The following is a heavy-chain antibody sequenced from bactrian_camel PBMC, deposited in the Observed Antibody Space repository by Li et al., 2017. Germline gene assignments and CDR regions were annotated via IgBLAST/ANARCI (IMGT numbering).Heavy chain of an antibody. Sequence: QVQLVESGGDSVQAGGSLQLSCVASGHAYNGYCLGWFHQPPGKEREEVATYDSNGRMTYADSVKGRFTISKDSAKNTLYLHMNDLKPEDTAMYHCAASGGQLGRWCYEFPVNWVSWLYNWGQGTQVTVS. CDR2: YDSNGRM. CDR3: AASGGQLGRWCYEFPVNWVSWLYN. V-gene: IGHV3S57*01. CDR1: GHAYNGYC. D-gene: IGHD3*01. J-gene: IGHJ4*01.